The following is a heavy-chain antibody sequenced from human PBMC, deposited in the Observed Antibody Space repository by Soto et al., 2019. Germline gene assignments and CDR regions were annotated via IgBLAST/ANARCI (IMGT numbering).Heavy chain of an antibody. D-gene: IGHD4-17*01. CDR3: VRDGSKTLRDCFDP. J-gene: IGHJ5*02. Sequence: LSLTCSVSGGSMSKFYWSWIRKTAGKGLEWMGRVYATGTSDYNPSLKSRIAMSVDISKKTFSLRLRSVTAADTGVYYCVRDGSKTLRDCFDPWGQGILVTVSS. V-gene: IGHV4-4*07. CDR1: GGSMSKFY. CDR2: VYATGTS.